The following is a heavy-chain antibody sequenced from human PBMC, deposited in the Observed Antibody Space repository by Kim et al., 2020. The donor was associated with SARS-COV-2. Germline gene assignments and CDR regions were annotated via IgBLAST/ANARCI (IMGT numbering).Heavy chain of an antibody. CDR3: AKGGWGGMVFDAFDI. V-gene: IGHV3-23*01. D-gene: IGHD2-8*01. J-gene: IGHJ3*02. Sequence: DSRKGRFTISRDNSKHPLYRQMNSLRDEDTAVYYCAKGGWGGMVFDAFDIWGQGTMVTVSS.